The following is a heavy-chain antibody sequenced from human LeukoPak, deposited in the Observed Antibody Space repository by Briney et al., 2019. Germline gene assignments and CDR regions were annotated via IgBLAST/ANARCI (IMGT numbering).Heavy chain of an antibody. Sequence: GGSLRLSCAVSGFIVTNNYMSWVRQAPGKGLEWVSVFYVGGAIYYADSVKGRFTISRHNSKNTPYLQMNSLRAEDTAVYYCARVAAAGREFFDYWGQGTLVTVSS. J-gene: IGHJ4*02. V-gene: IGHV3-53*04. CDR2: FYVGGAI. CDR3: ARVAAAGREFFDY. CDR1: GFIVTNNY. D-gene: IGHD6-13*01.